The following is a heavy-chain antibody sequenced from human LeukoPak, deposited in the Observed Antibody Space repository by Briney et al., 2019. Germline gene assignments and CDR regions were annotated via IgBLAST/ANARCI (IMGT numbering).Heavy chain of an antibody. V-gene: IGHV4-34*01. Sequence: SETLSLTCAVYGGSFSGYYWSWIRQPPGKGLEWIGEINYSGGTNYNPSLKSRVTISVDTSKNQFSLKLSSVTAADTAVYYCARVRDYVWGSYRSSSGFDYWGQGTLVTVSS. CDR3: ARVRDYVWGSYRSSSGFDY. CDR1: GGSFSGYY. J-gene: IGHJ4*02. CDR2: INYSGGT. D-gene: IGHD3-16*02.